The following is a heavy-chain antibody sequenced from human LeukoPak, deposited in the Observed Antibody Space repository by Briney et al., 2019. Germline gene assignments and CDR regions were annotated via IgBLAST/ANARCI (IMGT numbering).Heavy chain of an antibody. CDR3: ARGYSSSWYDY. V-gene: IGHV3-23*01. D-gene: IGHD6-13*01. CDR2: ISSNGVNT. Sequence: GGSLRLSCAASGFTFSSYAMTWVRQAPGKGLEWVSLISSNGVNTYYADSVKGRFTISRDNSKNTLYLQMNSLRAEDTAVYYCARGYSSSWYDYWGQGTLVTVSS. J-gene: IGHJ4*02. CDR1: GFTFSSYA.